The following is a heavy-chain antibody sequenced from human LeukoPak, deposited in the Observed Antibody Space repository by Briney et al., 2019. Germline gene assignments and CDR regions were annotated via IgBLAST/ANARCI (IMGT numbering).Heavy chain of an antibody. CDR2: IRSKAYGGAT. CDR1: GFTFGDYA. V-gene: IGHV3-49*03. J-gene: IGHJ4*02. CDR3: SRNAYSSAYLGLDY. D-gene: IGHD3-22*01. Sequence: GSLRLSCTASGFTFGDYAMSWFRQAPGRGLEWVGFIRSKAYGGATEYAASVKGRFTISRDDSKSIAYLQMNSLKTEDTAVYYCSRNAYSSAYLGLDYWGQGTLVTVSS.